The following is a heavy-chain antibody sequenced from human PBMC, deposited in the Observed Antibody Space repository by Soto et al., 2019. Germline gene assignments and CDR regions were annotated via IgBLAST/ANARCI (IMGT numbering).Heavy chain of an antibody. Sequence: PGGSLRLSCAASGFTFSSYGMHWVRQAPGKGLEWVAVIWYDGSNKYYADSVKGRFTISRDNSKNTLYLQMNSLRAEDTAVYYCARVESGCSSTSCYPRYGMDVWGQGTAVTV. V-gene: IGHV3-33*01. D-gene: IGHD2-2*01. J-gene: IGHJ6*02. CDR2: IWYDGSNK. CDR1: GFTFSSYG. CDR3: ARVESGCSSTSCYPRYGMDV.